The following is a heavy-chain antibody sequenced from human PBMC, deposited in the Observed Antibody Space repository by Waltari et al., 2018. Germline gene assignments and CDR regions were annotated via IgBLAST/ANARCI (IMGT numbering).Heavy chain of an antibody. Sequence: QVQLQESGPGLVKPSETLSLTCTVSGGPINNYYWSWIRQPPGKRLEWIGYISYSGITDYNSPLESRVTMSVDTSRSQFSLKLRSVTDADTATYYCVRGCAGGACYSDTYYSMDVWGKGTTVTVSS. J-gene: IGHJ6*03. D-gene: IGHD2-21*02. CDR2: ISYSGIT. V-gene: IGHV4-59*04. CDR3: VRGCAGGACYSDTYYSMDV. CDR1: GGPINNYY.